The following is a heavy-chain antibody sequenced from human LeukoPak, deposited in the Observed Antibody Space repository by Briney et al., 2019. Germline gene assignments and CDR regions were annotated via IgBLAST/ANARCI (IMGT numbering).Heavy chain of an antibody. CDR3: ARGSPLGDISLNWFDP. J-gene: IGHJ5*02. Sequence: SETLSLTCTVSGGSISSYYWSWIRQPPGKGLEWIGYIYYSGSTNYNPSLKSRVTISVDTSKNQFSLKLSSVTAADTAVYYCARGSPLGDISLNWFDPWGQGTLVTVSS. CDR1: GGSISSYY. CDR2: IYYSGST. V-gene: IGHV4-59*01. D-gene: IGHD2-21*01.